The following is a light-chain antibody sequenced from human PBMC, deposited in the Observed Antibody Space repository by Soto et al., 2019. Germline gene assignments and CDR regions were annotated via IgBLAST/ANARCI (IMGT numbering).Light chain of an antibody. V-gene: IGKV1-5*03. CDR2: KAS. CDR1: QSISSR. Sequence: DIQMTQSPSTLSASVGDRVTITCRASQSISSRLAWYQQKPGKVPKLLIYKASSLESGARSRFSGSGSGTEFTLTISSLQPDDFATYYCQQYDSYSWTFGQGTKVEIK. CDR3: QQYDSYSWT. J-gene: IGKJ1*01.